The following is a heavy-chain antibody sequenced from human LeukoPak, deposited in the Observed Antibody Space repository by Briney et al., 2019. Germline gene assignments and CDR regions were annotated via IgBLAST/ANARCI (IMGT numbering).Heavy chain of an antibody. Sequence: PSETLSLTCAVYDGSFSDFYWSWIRQPPGKGLEWIGETNHIGTTNYNPSFKSRVSISVDTSKNQFSLRLNSVTAADTAVYYCARGPFAHDYTDYAWGQGTLVTVSS. CDR2: TNHIGTT. CDR1: DGSFSDFY. CDR3: ARGPFAHDYTDYA. D-gene: IGHD4-11*01. J-gene: IGHJ4*02. V-gene: IGHV4-34*01.